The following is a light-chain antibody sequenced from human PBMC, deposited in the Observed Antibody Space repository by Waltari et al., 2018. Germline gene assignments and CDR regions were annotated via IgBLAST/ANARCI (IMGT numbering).Light chain of an antibody. CDR1: HDISYF. Sequence: DIQMTQSPSSLSASLVDRVTITCRTSHDISYFLSWYQQRPGRVPKLLIYGASNLETGVPSRFSGSGSGTHFSLTISSLQAEDIATYYCQRYDNLPIAFGQGTRLEIK. V-gene: IGKV1-33*01. J-gene: IGKJ5*01. CDR2: GAS. CDR3: QRYDNLPIA.